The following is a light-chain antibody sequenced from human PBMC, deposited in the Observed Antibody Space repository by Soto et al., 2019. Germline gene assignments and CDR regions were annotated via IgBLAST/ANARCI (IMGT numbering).Light chain of an antibody. Sequence: DIQMTQSPSSLSASVGDRVTITCRPSRGIGNALAWYQQKPGTVPKLLIHSASTLQSGVPSRFSGSGSGTDFTLTISSLQPEDVASYYCQNYDSAPTLGPGTKVDTK. V-gene: IGKV1-27*01. CDR3: QNYDSAPT. CDR1: RGIGNA. CDR2: SAS. J-gene: IGKJ1*01.